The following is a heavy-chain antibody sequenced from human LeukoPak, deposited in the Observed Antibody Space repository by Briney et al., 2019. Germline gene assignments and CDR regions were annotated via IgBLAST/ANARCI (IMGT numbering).Heavy chain of an antibody. V-gene: IGHV4-39*07. CDR2: IYYSGST. Sequence: SSETLSLTCTVSGGSISSSSYYWGWIRQPPGKGLEWIGSIYYSGSTYYNPSLRSRVTISVDTSKNQFSLKLSSVTAADTAVYYCARETHYYDSSGYYRPLADFDYWGQGTLVTVSS. CDR1: GGSISSSSYY. J-gene: IGHJ4*02. D-gene: IGHD3-22*01. CDR3: ARETHYYDSSGYYRPLADFDY.